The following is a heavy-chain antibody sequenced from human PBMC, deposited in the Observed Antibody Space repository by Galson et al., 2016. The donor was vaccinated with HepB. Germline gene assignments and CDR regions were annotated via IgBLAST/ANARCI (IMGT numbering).Heavy chain of an antibody. CDR1: GFTFSNYA. CDR3: ARGGMFYYDSFGVGFY. J-gene: IGHJ4*02. Sequence: SLRLSCAASGFTFSNYAMHWVRRAPGKGLEWVAVISYDGSTTYYADSVKGRFTISRDNAKNSLYLQMNSLRAEDTAFYYCARGGMFYYDSFGVGFYWGQGTLVTVSS. V-gene: IGHV3-30-3*01. CDR2: ISYDGSTT. D-gene: IGHD3-22*01.